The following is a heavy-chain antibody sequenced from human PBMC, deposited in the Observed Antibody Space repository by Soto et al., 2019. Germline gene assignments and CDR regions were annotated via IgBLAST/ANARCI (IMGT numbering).Heavy chain of an antibody. Sequence: QVHLVQSGPEVKKPGASVKVSCRASGYTFSTYGITWVRQAPGQGLEWVGWIAAYNGNTKYGQKIQGRVTMTTDTTTSTAYMELRSLRSADTAVYYCARDYDGWACDSWGQGTGVNVSS. CDR3: ARDYDGWACDS. V-gene: IGHV1-18*01. CDR1: GYTFSTYG. CDR2: IAAYNGNT. D-gene: IGHD3-22*01. J-gene: IGHJ3*02.